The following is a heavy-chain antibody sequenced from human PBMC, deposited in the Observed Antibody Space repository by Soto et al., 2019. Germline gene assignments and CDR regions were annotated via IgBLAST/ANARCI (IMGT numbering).Heavy chain of an antibody. V-gene: IGHV1-18*01. CDR2: ISAYNGNT. CDR3: ARDHHCISTSCPGMDV. J-gene: IGHJ6*02. CDR1: GYTFTSYG. Sequence: ASLKVSCKASGYTFTSYGISWVRQAPGQGLERMGWISAYNGNTNYAQKLQGRVTMTTDTSTSTAYMELRSLRSDDTAVYYCARDHHCISTSCPGMDVWGQGTTVTVSS. D-gene: IGHD2-2*01.